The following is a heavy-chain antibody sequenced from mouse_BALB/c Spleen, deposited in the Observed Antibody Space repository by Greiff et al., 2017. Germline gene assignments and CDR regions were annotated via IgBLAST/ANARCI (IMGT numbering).Heavy chain of an antibody. J-gene: IGHJ4*01. CDR2: IWAGGST. CDR3: ARENDYENAMDY. Sequence: VQLVESGPGLVAPSQSLSITCTVSGFSLTSYGVHWVRQPPGKGLEWLGVIWAGGSTNYNSALMSRLSISKDNSKSQVFLKMNSLQTDDTAMYYCARENDYENAMDYWGQGTSVTVSS. V-gene: IGHV2-9*02. D-gene: IGHD2-4*01. CDR1: GFSLTSYG.